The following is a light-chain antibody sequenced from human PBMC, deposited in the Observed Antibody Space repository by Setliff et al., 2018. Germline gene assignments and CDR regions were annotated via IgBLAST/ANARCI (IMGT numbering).Light chain of an antibody. J-gene: IGLJ1*01. Sequence: QSALAQPPSVSGSPGQSVTISCTGTSSDVGNYDRASWYQQAPGTAPKLMIYEVSSRPSGVPDRFSGSKSGNTASLTISGLQADDEADYYCSSYTSRSTYIFGTGTKVTVL. V-gene: IGLV2-18*02. CDR1: SSDVGNYDR. CDR3: SSYTSRSTYI. CDR2: EVS.